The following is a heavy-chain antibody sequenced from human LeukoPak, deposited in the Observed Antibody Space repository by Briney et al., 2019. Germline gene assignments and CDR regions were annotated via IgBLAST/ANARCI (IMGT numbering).Heavy chain of an antibody. CDR1: GYTFTSYG. CDR2: ISAYNGNT. D-gene: IGHD4-11*01. CDR3: ARDEGRYSKSRYYYYYMDV. J-gene: IGHJ6*03. V-gene: IGHV1-18*03. Sequence: ASVKVSCKASGYTFTSYGISWVRQAPGQGLEWMGWISAYNGNTNYAQKLQGRVTMTTDTSTSTDSMELRRLRSDDMAVYYCARDEGRYSKSRYYYYYMDVWGKGTTVTVSS.